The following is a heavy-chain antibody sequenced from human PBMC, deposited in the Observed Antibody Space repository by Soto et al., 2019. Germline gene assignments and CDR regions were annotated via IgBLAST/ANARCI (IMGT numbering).Heavy chain of an antibody. J-gene: IGHJ4*02. CDR3: AKATYSSSWYGYYFDY. CDR2: ISGSGGST. V-gene: IGHV3-23*01. Sequence: GGSLRLSCAASGFTFSSYAMSWVRQAPGKGLEWVSAISGSGGSTYYADSVKGRFTISRDNSKNTLYLQMNSLRAEDTAVYYCAKATYSSSWYGYYFDYWGQGTLVTVSS. CDR1: GFTFSSYA. D-gene: IGHD6-13*01.